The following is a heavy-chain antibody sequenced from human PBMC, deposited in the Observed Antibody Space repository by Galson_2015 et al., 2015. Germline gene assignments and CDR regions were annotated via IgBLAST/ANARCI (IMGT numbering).Heavy chain of an antibody. V-gene: IGHV1-8*01. CDR2: MNPNSGNT. D-gene: IGHD2-15*01. Sequence: SVKVSCKASGYTFTSYDINWVRQATGQGLEWMGWMNPNSGNTGYAQKFQGRVTMTRNTSISTAYMELSSLRSEDTAVYYCATNIVGYYYYYMDVWGKGTTVTVSS. J-gene: IGHJ6*03. CDR3: ATNIVGYYYYYMDV. CDR1: GYTFTSYD.